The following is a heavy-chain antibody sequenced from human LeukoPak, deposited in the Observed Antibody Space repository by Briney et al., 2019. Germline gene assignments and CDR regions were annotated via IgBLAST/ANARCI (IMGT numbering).Heavy chain of an antibody. Sequence: ASVKVSCKASGYTFTSYGISWVRQAPGQGLEGMGWISAYNGNTNYAQKLQGRVTMTTDTSTSTAYMELRSLRSDDTAVYYCARDYLLGYCSSTSCLDDAFDIWGQGTMVTVSS. V-gene: IGHV1-18*01. CDR3: ARDYLLGYCSSTSCLDDAFDI. J-gene: IGHJ3*02. CDR1: GYTFTSYG. CDR2: ISAYNGNT. D-gene: IGHD2-2*01.